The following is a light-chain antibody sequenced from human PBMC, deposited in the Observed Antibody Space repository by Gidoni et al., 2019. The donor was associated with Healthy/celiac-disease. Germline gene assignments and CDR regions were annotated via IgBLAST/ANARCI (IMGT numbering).Light chain of an antibody. J-gene: IGKJ4*01. CDR1: QSVSSY. V-gene: IGKV3-11*01. CDR2: DAS. CDR3: QQRSNWPPD. Sequence: EIVLTQSPATLSLSPGERATLSCRASQSVSSYLAWYQQKPGQAPMLLIYDASNRATGIPARFSGSGSGTDFTLTISSLEPEDFAVYYCQQRSNWPPDFGGGTKVEIK.